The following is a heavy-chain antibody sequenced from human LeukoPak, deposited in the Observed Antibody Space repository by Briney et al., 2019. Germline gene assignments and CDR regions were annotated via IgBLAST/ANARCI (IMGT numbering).Heavy chain of an antibody. Sequence: ASVKVSCKAPGYTFTSYDINWVRQATGQGLEWMGWMNPNSGNTGYAQKFQGRVTMTRNTSISTAYMELSSLRSEDTAVYYCARGGYGTWIQLWQMSYFDYWGQGTLVTVSS. CDR3: ARGGYGTWIQLWQMSYFDY. CDR1: GYTFTSYD. V-gene: IGHV1-8*01. J-gene: IGHJ4*02. D-gene: IGHD5-18*01. CDR2: MNPNSGNT.